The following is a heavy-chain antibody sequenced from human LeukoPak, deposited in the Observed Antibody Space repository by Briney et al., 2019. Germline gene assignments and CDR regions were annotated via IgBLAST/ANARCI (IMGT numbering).Heavy chain of an antibody. Sequence: EASVKVSCKTSGYTFTSYYIHWVRQAPGQGLEWMGIINPSGGSTTYAQKFQGRLTMTSATSTSTVYMELSGLRSEDTAVYYCARSAAYYNEADIWGQGTMVTVSS. V-gene: IGHV1-46*01. J-gene: IGHJ3*02. CDR1: GYTFTSYY. D-gene: IGHD3-9*01. CDR2: INPSGGST. CDR3: ARSAAYYNEADI.